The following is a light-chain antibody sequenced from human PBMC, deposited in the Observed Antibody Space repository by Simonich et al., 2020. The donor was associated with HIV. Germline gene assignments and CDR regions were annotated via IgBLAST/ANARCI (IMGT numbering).Light chain of an antibody. CDR1: QSVLYSSHNKNY. CDR2: WAS. Sequence: DIVMTQSPDSLGVSLGERATINCKSRQSVLYSSHNKNYLACDQQKPGQPPKLLRYWASTRESVVPDRFSGSGSGTDFTLTISSLQAEDVAVYYCQQYYDTPITFGQGTRLEIK. CDR3: QQYYDTPIT. V-gene: IGKV4-1*01. J-gene: IGKJ5*01.